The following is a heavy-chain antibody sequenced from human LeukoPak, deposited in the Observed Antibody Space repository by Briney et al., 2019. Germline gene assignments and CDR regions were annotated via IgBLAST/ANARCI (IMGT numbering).Heavy chain of an antibody. Sequence: SETLSLTCTVSGGSISSHYWSWIRQPPGKGLERIGYIYYSGSTNYNPSLKSRVTISVDTSKNQFSLKLSSVTAADTAVYYCAREVVVPAASYYYYYYYMDVWGKGTTVTVSS. D-gene: IGHD2-2*01. CDR3: AREVVVPAASYYYYYYYMDV. V-gene: IGHV4-59*11. J-gene: IGHJ6*03. CDR1: GGSISSHY. CDR2: IYYSGST.